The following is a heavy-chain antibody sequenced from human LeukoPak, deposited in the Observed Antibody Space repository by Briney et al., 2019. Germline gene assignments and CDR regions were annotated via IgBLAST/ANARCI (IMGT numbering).Heavy chain of an antibody. CDR3: ARVDYDILTGYPYYFDY. Sequence: ASVTVSCKASGYTFTSYGISWVRQAPGQGLEWMGWISAYNGNTNYAQKLQGRVTMTTDTSTSTAYMELRSLRSDDTAVYYCARVDYDILTGYPYYFDYWGQGTLVTVSS. CDR1: GYTFTSYG. D-gene: IGHD3-9*01. J-gene: IGHJ4*02. CDR2: ISAYNGNT. V-gene: IGHV1-18*01.